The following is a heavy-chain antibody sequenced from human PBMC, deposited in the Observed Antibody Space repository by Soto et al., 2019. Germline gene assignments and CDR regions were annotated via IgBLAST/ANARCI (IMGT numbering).Heavy chain of an antibody. CDR3: ARVALWFGATHPRPRFDY. V-gene: IGHV4-31*03. D-gene: IGHD3-10*01. J-gene: IGHJ4*02. CDR1: GGSISSGGYY. Sequence: QVQLQEPGPGLVKPSQTLSLTCTVSGGSISSGGYYWSWIRQHPGKGLEWIGYIYYSGSTYYNPSLKSRVTISVDTSKNQFSLKLSSVTAADTAVYYCARVALWFGATHPRPRFDYWGQGTLVTVSS. CDR2: IYYSGST.